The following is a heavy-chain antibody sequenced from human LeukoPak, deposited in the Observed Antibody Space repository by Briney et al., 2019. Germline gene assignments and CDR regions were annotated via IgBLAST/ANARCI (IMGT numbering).Heavy chain of an antibody. V-gene: IGHV4-4*07. D-gene: IGHD1-26*01. Sequence: SETLSLTCNVSGGSISRYHWSWIRQPAGKGLEWIGRVYTSGSTNYNPSLKSRVTMSVETSKSQFSLKLSSVTAADTAIYYCARGGEVGGTGSRFDYWGQGTLVTVSS. CDR1: GGSISRYH. CDR2: VYTSGST. CDR3: ARGGEVGGTGSRFDY. J-gene: IGHJ4*02.